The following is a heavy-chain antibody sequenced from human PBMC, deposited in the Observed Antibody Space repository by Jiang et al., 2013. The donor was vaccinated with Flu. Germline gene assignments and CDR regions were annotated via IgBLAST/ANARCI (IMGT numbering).Heavy chain of an antibody. CDR3: ARGQYSSGWRTSYYYCGMDV. Sequence: LLKPSETLSLTCAVYGGSFSGYYWSWIRQPPGKGLEWIGEINHSGSTNYNPSLKSRVTISVDTSKNQFSLKLSSVTAADTAVYYCARGQYSSGWRTSYYYCGMDVWGKGTTVTVSS. J-gene: IGHJ6*04. V-gene: IGHV4-34*01. D-gene: IGHD6-19*01. CDR2: INHSGST. CDR1: GGSFSGYY.